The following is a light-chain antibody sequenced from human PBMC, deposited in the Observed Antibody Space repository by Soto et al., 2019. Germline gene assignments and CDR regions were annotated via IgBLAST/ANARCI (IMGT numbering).Light chain of an antibody. CDR1: QSVSTNY. Sequence: EIVLTQSPGTLSLSPGERATLSCRASQSVSTNYLAWYQRKPGQAPRLLIYGASSRATDIPNRFSGRGSGTDFTLTITRLKAEDFAVYYCQQYGSSPPTFGQGTKVEI. J-gene: IGKJ1*01. V-gene: IGKV3-20*01. CDR2: GAS. CDR3: QQYGSSPPT.